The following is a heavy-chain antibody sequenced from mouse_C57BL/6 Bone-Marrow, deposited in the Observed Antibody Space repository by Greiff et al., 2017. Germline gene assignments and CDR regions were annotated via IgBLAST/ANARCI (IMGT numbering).Heavy chain of an antibody. Sequence: VQLQQSGAELVRPGTSVKVSCKASGYAFTNYLIEWVKQRPGQGLEWIGVINPGSGGTNYNEKFKGKATLTADKSSSTAYMQLSSLTSEDSAVYFCARSGYCGSSYYYGGQGTSLTVSS. J-gene: IGHJ2*03. CDR1: GYAFTNYL. CDR2: INPGSGGT. CDR3: ARSGYCGSSYYY. V-gene: IGHV1-54*01. D-gene: IGHD1-1*01.